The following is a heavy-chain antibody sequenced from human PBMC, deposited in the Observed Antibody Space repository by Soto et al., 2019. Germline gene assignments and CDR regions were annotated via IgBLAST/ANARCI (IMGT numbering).Heavy chain of an antibody. CDR3: ARGMGIATTGRYDY. CDR1: GITISSNG. V-gene: IGHV3-48*01. J-gene: IGHJ4*02. D-gene: IGHD1-1*01. CDR2: ISSSSDTI. Sequence: EVQLVESGGGSVQPGGSLRLSCAASGITISSNGMNLVRQAPGKGLEWVSYISSSSDTIYYADFVKGRFTISRDNAKNSLYLQMNSLRVEDTATYYCARGMGIATTGRYDYWGQGTLVTVSS.